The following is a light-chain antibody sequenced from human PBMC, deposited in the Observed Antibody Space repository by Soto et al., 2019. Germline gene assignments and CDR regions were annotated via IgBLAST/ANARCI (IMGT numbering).Light chain of an antibody. CDR1: QSVSSN. J-gene: IGKJ1*01. Sequence: EIVITQSPATVCVSPGERATLSCRASQSVSSNLAWYQQKPGQAPRLLIYDVSNRATGIPARFSGSGSGTDFTLTISSLEPEDFAVYYCQQRSNWPRTFGQGTKVDIK. V-gene: IGKV3-11*01. CDR3: QQRSNWPRT. CDR2: DVS.